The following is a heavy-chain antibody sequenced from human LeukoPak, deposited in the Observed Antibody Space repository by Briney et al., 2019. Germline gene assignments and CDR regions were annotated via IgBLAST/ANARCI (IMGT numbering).Heavy chain of an antibody. CDR1: GGSISSSSYY. D-gene: IGHD5-18*01. CDR3: ARTTEGGYSYGYFYYYYMDV. V-gene: IGHV4-39*07. CDR2: IFYSGST. Sequence: SETLSLTCTVSGGSISSSSYYWGWIRQPPGKGLEWIGSIFYSGSTYYTPSLKSRVTISVDTSKNQFSLRLSSVTAADTAVYYCARTTEGGYSYGYFYYYYMDVWGKGTTVTISS. J-gene: IGHJ6*03.